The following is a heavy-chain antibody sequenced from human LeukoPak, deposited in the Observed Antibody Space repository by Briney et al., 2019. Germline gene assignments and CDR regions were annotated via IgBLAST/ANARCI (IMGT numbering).Heavy chain of an antibody. CDR1: GDSVSSYSAA. Sequence: SQTLSLTCVISGDSVSSYSAAWSWIRQSPSRGLEWLGRTYYRSKWYNDYAVSVKSRITINPDTSKNQFSLQLTSVTPEDTAVYYCARSGGHDAFDIWGQGTMVTVSS. J-gene: IGHJ3*02. CDR2: TYYRSKWYN. V-gene: IGHV6-1*01. CDR3: ARSGGHDAFDI. D-gene: IGHD4-23*01.